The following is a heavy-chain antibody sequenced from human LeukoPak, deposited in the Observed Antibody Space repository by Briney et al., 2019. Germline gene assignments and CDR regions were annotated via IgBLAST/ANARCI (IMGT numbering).Heavy chain of an antibody. CDR3: ARDPNLIAAAGPEENGMDV. V-gene: IGHV3-30*03. J-gene: IGHJ6*02. CDR2: ISYDGSNK. D-gene: IGHD6-13*01. CDR1: GFTFSSYG. Sequence: GRPLRLSCAASGFTFSSYGMHWVRQAPGKGLEWVAVISYDGSNKYYADSVKGRFTISRDNSKNTLYLQMNSLRAEDTAVYYCARDPNLIAAAGPEENGMDVWGQGTTVTVSS.